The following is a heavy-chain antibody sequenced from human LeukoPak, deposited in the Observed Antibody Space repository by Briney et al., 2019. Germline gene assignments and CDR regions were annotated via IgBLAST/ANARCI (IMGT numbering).Heavy chain of an antibody. V-gene: IGHV3-30*02. Sequence: GGSLRLSCAASGFTFSSYGMHWVRQAPGKGLEWVAFLRYAGSNEYCADSVKGRFTISRDISKNTLYLQMNSLKTEDTAVYYCAKSRYDILTGYSGTIDYWGQGTLVTVSS. J-gene: IGHJ4*02. CDR2: LRYAGSNE. D-gene: IGHD3-9*01. CDR1: GFTFSSYG. CDR3: AKSRYDILTGYSGTIDY.